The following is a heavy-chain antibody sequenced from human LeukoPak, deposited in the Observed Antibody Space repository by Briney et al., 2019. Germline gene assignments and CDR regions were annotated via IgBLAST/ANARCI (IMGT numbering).Heavy chain of an antibody. V-gene: IGHV1-2*02. CDR1: GYTFTAYY. Sequence: GASVKVSCKASGYTFTAYYIHWVRQAPGQGLEWMGWINPNSGGTNYAQNFQGRVTMTSDTSTYTTHMELSRLRSDDTAVYYCARSDVVVVTATTHFDHWGQGTLVTVSS. D-gene: IGHD2-15*01. CDR3: ARSDVVVVTATTHFDH. J-gene: IGHJ4*02. CDR2: INPNSGGT.